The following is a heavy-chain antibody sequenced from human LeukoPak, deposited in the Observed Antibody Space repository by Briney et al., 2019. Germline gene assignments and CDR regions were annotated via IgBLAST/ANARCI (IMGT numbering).Heavy chain of an antibody. V-gene: IGHV3-48*03. Sequence: GGSLRLSCEASKFIFSSYEMNWVRQAPGKALEWVSYINRSGSTKYYADSVKGRFTISRDNAENLLYLQMNSLKAEDTALYYCARSIGPVALYYFDSWGQGTLVTVSS. J-gene: IGHJ4*02. CDR2: INRSGSTK. CDR1: KFIFSSYE. CDR3: ARSIGPVALYYFDS. D-gene: IGHD2-2*01.